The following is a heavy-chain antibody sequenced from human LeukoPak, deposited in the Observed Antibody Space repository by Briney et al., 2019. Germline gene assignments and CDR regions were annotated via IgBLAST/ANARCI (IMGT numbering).Heavy chain of an antibody. CDR2: ISSSGATI. V-gene: IGHV3-48*03. CDR3: ARDLVSGAYTFDI. Sequence: PGGSLRLSCAASGSTFSSFSTYDFNWVRQAPGKGLEWVSYISSSGATIYYADSMKGRFTVSRDDAKNSLYLQMNSLRAEDTAIYYCARDLVSGAYTFDIWGQGTMVTVSS. D-gene: IGHD3-16*01. J-gene: IGHJ3*02. CDR1: GSTFSS.